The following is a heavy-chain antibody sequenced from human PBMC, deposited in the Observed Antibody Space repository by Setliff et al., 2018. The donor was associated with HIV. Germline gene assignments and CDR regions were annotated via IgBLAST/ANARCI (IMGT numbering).Heavy chain of an antibody. D-gene: IGHD6-19*01. V-gene: IGHV1-8*02. Sequence: GASVKVSCKASGYTFTSYDINWVRQATGQGLEWMGWMNPNSGNTGYAKKFQGRVTMTRSNSISTAYMELSSLRSEDTAVYYCATVVLGWGQKPVTGTTSDYWGQGTLVTVSS. CDR1: GYTFTSYD. J-gene: IGHJ4*02. CDR2: MNPNSGNT. CDR3: ATVVLGWGQKPVTGTTSDY.